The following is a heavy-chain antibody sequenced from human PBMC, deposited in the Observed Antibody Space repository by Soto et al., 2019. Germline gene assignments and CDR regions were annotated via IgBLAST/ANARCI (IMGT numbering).Heavy chain of an antibody. CDR1: GYTFTSYG. CDR2: ISAYNGNT. D-gene: IGHD2-2*01. CDR3: ARDHISSTIAPVWGYSNQPHFDY. V-gene: IGHV1-18*01. J-gene: IGHJ4*02. Sequence: ASVKVSCKASGYTFTSYGISWVRQAPGQGLEWMGWISAYNGNTNYAQKLQGRVTMTTDTSTSTAYMELRSLRSDDTAVYYCARDHISSTIAPVWGYSNQPHFDYWGQGTLVTVSS.